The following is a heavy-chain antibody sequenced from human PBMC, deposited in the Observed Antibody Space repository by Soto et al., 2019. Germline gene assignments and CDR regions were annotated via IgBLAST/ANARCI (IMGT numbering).Heavy chain of an antibody. D-gene: IGHD5-12*01. CDR1: GFSISDHY. V-gene: IGHV3-72*01. J-gene: IGHJ4*02. Sequence: EVQLVESGGGLVQPGGSQRLSCAASGFSISDHYMDWVRQAPGKGLEWVGRSRTKGNSYSTEYAASVKGRFSISGDDSLNPLYLKMNSRKTEDTAMYYWARASRVIVAPDYWGQGTLVTVSS. CDR3: ARASRVIVAPDY. CDR2: SRTKGNSYST.